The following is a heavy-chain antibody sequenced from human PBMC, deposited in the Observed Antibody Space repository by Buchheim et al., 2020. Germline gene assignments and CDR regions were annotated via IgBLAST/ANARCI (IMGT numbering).Heavy chain of an antibody. CDR3: AKEMGWFDP. CDR1: GFNFGSYA. D-gene: IGHD2-8*01. V-gene: IGHV3-23*01. J-gene: IGHJ5*02. CDR2: LCAGGGRR. Sequence: EGQLLESGGGLVQPRGSLRLSCAASGFNFGSYAMRWVRQAPGKGLEWVAILCAGGGRRSYADSVRGRFTISRDNYENTLFLQMNSLRPEDTALYYCAKEMGWFDPWGQGTL.